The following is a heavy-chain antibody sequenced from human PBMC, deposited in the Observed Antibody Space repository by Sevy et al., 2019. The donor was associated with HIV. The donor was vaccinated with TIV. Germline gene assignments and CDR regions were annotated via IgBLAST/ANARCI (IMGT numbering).Heavy chain of an antibody. V-gene: IGHV1-69*13. J-gene: IGHJ4*02. Sequence: GASVKVSCKAFGGTFNKYPFIWVRQAPGQGLEWMGGIIPIFGTKNYAQKFQGRVTITADEYTNTVYMELSSLTSEDTAVYWCALDAQVTMTVAVGYFEYWGPGTLVTVSS. CDR2: IIPIFGTK. D-gene: IGHD1-26*01. CDR3: ALDAQVTMTVAVGYFEY. CDR1: GGTFNKYP.